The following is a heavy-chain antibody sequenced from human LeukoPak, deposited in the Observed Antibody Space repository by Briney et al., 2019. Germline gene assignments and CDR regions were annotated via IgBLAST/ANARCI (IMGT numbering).Heavy chain of an antibody. CDR3: ARHGVTCFDY. J-gene: IGHJ4*02. D-gene: IGHD4-11*01. V-gene: IGHV4-4*02. CDR2: IHHSGST. CDR1: SGSISTSNW. Sequence: KASETLSLTCAVSSGSISTSNWWSWVRQPPGRGLEWIAEIHHSGSTNYNPSLKSRVTISVDKSKNQFSLKLNSVTAADTAVYYCARHGVTCFDYWGQGTLVTVSS.